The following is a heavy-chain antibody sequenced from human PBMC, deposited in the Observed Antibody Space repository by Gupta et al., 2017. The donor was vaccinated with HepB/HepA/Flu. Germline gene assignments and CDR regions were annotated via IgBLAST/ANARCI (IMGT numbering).Heavy chain of an antibody. J-gene: IGHJ4*02. Sequence: QVQLQESGPRLVKPSETLSLICTVSGESVSSPAYYWSWIRQRPGKALEWIGYIYFTGTTAYNPSLKNRVDMSMDTPKNHLTLNLTSVTAADTAVYYCAREVVIGGRYFDDWGRGTLVTVSS. CDR3: AREVVIGGRYFDD. D-gene: IGHD2-21*01. V-gene: IGHV4-31*03. CDR1: GESVSSPAYY. CDR2: IYFTGTT.